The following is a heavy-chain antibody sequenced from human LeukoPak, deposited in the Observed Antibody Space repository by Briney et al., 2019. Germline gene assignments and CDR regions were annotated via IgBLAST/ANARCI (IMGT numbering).Heavy chain of an antibody. CDR2: IRYDGSNK. D-gene: IGHD1-14*01. Sequence: GGSLRLSCAASGFTFSSYGMHWVRQAPGKGLEWVAFIRYDGSNKYYADSVKGRFTISRDNSKNTLYLQMNSLRAEDTAVYYCARTEDSGSAFDIWGQGTMVTVSS. CDR1: GFTFSSYG. V-gene: IGHV3-30*02. J-gene: IGHJ3*02. CDR3: ARTEDSGSAFDI.